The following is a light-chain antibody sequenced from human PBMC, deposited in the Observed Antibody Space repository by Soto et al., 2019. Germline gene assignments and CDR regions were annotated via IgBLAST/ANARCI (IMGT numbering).Light chain of an antibody. J-gene: IGKJ4*01. CDR2: AAS. CDR3: QQYYRWPVT. V-gene: IGKV3-15*01. Sequence: IVVTPSPATLSVSPGDRVTFSCKASLFIANHLAWYQPKPGQSPRLLIHAASTGAPGVPARFSGSWSGAEFTLTIDSLQSDDSAIYYCQQYYRWPVTFGGGTKV. CDR1: LFIANH.